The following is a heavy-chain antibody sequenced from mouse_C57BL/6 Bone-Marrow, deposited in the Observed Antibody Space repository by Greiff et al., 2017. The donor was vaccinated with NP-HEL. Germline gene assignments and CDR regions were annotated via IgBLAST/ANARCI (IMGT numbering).Heavy chain of an antibody. J-gene: IGHJ1*03. Sequence: QVQLQQPGAELVMPGASVKLSCNASGYTFTSYWMHWVKQRPGQGLEWIGEIDPSDSYTNYNQKFKGKSTLTVDKSSSTAYMQLSSLTSEDSAVYYCARSIIGYFDVWGTGTTVTVSS. CDR1: GYTFTSYW. V-gene: IGHV1-69*01. CDR3: ARSIIGYFDV. CDR2: IDPSDSYT. D-gene: IGHD1-2*01.